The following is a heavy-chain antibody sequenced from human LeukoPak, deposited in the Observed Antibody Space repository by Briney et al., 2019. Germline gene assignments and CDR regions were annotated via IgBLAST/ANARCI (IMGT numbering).Heavy chain of an antibody. D-gene: IGHD1-26*01. CDR3: ARDSANVVGAKSIFDY. Sequence: GGSLRLSCAASGFIFSSNAMSWVRQAPGKGLEWVSALSGSGDSTYYADSVKGRFTVSRDTSKNTLYLQMSSLRAEDTAVYYCARDSANVVGAKSIFDYWGQGALVTVSS. CDR1: GFIFSSNA. J-gene: IGHJ4*02. V-gene: IGHV3-23*01. CDR2: LSGSGDST.